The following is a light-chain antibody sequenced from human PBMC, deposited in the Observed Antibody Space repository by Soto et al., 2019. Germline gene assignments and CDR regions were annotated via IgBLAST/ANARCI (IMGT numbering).Light chain of an antibody. CDR1: SGSIASNY. CDR2: EDN. CDR3: QSYDSSNQGV. J-gene: IGLJ2*01. V-gene: IGLV6-57*04. Sequence: NFMVTQPHSVSESPGKTVTISCTRSSGSIASNYVQWYQQRPGSAPTTVIYEDNQRPSGVPDRFSGSIDSSSNSASLTISGLKTEDEADYYCQSYDSSNQGVFGGGTKVTVL.